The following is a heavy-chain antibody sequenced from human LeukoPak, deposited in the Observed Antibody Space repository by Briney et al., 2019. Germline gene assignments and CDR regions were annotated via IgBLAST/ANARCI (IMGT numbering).Heavy chain of an antibody. CDR2: IYPSGST. CDR1: GDSMSSYY. V-gene: IGHV4-4*07. Sequence: SETLSLTCTVSGDSMSSYYWSWIRQPAGRGLEWIGRIYPSGSTNYNPSLKSRVTISLDTSKNQFSLKLSSVTAADTAVYYCARDVLAAPGTFDYWGQGALVTVSS. D-gene: IGHD6-13*01. J-gene: IGHJ4*02. CDR3: ARDVLAAPGTFDY.